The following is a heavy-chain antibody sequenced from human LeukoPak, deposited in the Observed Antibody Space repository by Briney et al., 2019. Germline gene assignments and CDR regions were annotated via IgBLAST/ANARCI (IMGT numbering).Heavy chain of an antibody. CDR3: ARLYSSGWPLEAMDV. CDR1: GYTFTNYA. Sequence: ASVKVSCKASGYTFTNYAISWVRQAPGQGLEYMGWISAYNGNTNYAQKFQGRVTMTTDSSTTTAYMELRSLTSDDTAVYYCARLYSSGWPLEAMDVWGQGTTVTVSS. CDR2: ISAYNGNT. J-gene: IGHJ6*02. V-gene: IGHV1-18*01. D-gene: IGHD6-19*01.